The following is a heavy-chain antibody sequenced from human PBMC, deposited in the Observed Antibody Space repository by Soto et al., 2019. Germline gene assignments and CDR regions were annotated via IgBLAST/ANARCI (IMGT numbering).Heavy chain of an antibody. CDR3: ARGSPPYYFDR. V-gene: IGHV3-30-3*01. CDR1: GFTFSSYA. Sequence: GGSLRLSCTASGFTFSSYAMHWVRQAPVRGLEWVAAVSSAGSNKYYADSVKGRFTISRDNSKSTLSLQMDSLRTEDTAVYFCARGSPPYYFDRWGQGALVTVSS. CDR2: VSSAGSNK. D-gene: IGHD1-26*01. J-gene: IGHJ4*02.